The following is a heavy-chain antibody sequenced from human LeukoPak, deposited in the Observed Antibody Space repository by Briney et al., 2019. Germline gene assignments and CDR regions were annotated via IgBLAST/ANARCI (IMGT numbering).Heavy chain of an antibody. D-gene: IGHD1-26*01. CDR2: IYYSGST. CDR3: ASGSEGWGLLPKFYFDY. Sequence: SETLSLTCTVSGGSISSYYWSWIRQPPGKGLEWIGYIYYSGSTDYNPSLKSRVTISIDTSKNQFSLKVSSATAADTAMYYCASGSEGWGLLPKFYFDYWGQGTLVTVSS. V-gene: IGHV4-59*01. CDR1: GGSISSYY. J-gene: IGHJ4*02.